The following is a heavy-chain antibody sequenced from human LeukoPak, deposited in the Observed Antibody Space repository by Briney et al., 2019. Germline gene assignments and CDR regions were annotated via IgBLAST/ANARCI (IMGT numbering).Heavy chain of an antibody. CDR2: ISAYNGST. D-gene: IGHD3-22*01. CDR3: ARYNSDSSSWYLYYDSSGPGYYFDY. CDR1: GYTFTSYG. V-gene: IGHV1-18*01. Sequence: ASVKVSCKASGYTFTSYGISWVRQAPGRGLEWMGWISAYNGSTNYAQKLQGRVTMTTDTSTSTAYMELRSLRSDDTAVYYCARYNSDSSSWYLYYDSSGPGYYFDYWGQGTLLTVSS. J-gene: IGHJ4*02.